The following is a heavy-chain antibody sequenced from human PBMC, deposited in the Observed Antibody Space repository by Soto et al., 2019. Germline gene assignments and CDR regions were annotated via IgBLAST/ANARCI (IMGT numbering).Heavy chain of an antibody. CDR2: IKQDGSEK. J-gene: IGHJ6*02. D-gene: IGHD2-2*01. Sequence: GGSLRLSCAASGFTLSSYWMSWVRQAPGKGLEWVANIKQDGSEKYYVDSVKGRFTISRDNAKNSLYLQMNSLRAEDTAVYYCAREGYCSSTSCYYYYGMDVWGQGTTVTVSS. V-gene: IGHV3-7*01. CDR3: AREGYCSSTSCYYYYGMDV. CDR1: GFTLSSYW.